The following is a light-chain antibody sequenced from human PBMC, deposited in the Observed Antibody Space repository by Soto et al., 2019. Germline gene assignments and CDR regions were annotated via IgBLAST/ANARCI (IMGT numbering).Light chain of an antibody. V-gene: IGLV2-14*01. CDR1: SSDVGSYNY. Sequence: QSVLTQPASVSGSPGQSITISCTGTSSDVGSYNYVSWYQQHPGKAPNLMIYEVSHRPSGVSNRFSGSKSGNTASLTISVLQADDEADYYCSSDTTTSAYVFGTGTKLTVL. CDR2: EVS. CDR3: SSDTTTSAYV. J-gene: IGLJ1*01.